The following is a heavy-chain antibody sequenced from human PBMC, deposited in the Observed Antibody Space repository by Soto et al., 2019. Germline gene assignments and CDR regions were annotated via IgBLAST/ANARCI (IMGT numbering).Heavy chain of an antibody. CDR1: GGTFSSYA. J-gene: IGHJ6*02. V-gene: IGHV1-69*13. D-gene: IGHD6-19*01. CDR2: IIPIFGTA. Sequence: SVKVSCKASGGTFSSYAISWVRQAPGQGLEWMGGIIPIFGTANYAQKFQGRVTITADESTSTAYMELSSLRSEDTAVYYCARGGKHLVAGPSLPYYYYYGMDVWGQGTTVTVSS. CDR3: ARGGKHLVAGPSLPYYYYYGMDV.